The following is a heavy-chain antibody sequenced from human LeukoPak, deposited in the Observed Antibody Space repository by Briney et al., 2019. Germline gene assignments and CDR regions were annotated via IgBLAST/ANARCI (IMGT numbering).Heavy chain of an antibody. CDR3: ARVFRGDQLTMGYYYYYMDV. Sequence: PGGSLRLSCAASGFTFSSYWMSWVRQAPGKGLEWVANIKQDGSEKYYVDSVKGRFTISRDNAKNSLYLQMNGLRAEDTAVYYCARVFRGDQLTMGYYYYYMDVWGKGTTVTVSS. J-gene: IGHJ6*03. V-gene: IGHV3-7*01. D-gene: IGHD4/OR15-4a*01. CDR2: IKQDGSEK. CDR1: GFTFSSYW.